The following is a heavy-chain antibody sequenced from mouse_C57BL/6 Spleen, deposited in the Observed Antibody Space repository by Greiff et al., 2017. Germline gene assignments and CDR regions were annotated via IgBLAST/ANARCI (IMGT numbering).Heavy chain of an antibody. D-gene: IGHD3-1*01. CDR2: ISNGGGST. CDR3: ARQMGSSFDY. J-gene: IGHJ2*01. CDR1: GFTFSDYY. Sequence: EVKLMESGGGLVQPGGSLKLSCAASGFTFSDYYMYWVRQTPEQRLEWVAYISNGGGSTYYPDTVKGRFTISRDNAKNTLYLQMSRLKSEDTAMYYCARQMGSSFDYWGHGTTLTVSS. V-gene: IGHV5-12*01.